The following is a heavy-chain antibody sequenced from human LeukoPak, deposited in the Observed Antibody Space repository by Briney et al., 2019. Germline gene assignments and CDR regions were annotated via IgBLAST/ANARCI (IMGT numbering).Heavy chain of an antibody. CDR1: GFTFSSYA. CDR2: ISGSGGST. D-gene: IGHD5-24*01. CDR3: AKGTRTRRDEMTFYYYMDV. J-gene: IGHJ6*03. V-gene: IGHV3-23*01. Sequence: GGSLRLSCAASGFTFSSYAMSWVRQAPGKGLEWVSAISGSGGSTYHADSVKGRFTISRDNSENTVYLQMNSLRAEDAAVYYCAKGTRTRRDEMTFYYYMDVWGKGTTVTVAS.